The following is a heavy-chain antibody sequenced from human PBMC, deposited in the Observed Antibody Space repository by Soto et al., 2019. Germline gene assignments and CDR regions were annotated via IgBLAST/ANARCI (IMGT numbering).Heavy chain of an antibody. CDR3: ARGGGYRANYYYYYGMDV. J-gene: IGHJ6*02. D-gene: IGHD5-12*01. Sequence: QVQLVQSGAEVKKPGSSVKVSCKASGGTFSSYAISWVRQAPGQGLEWMGGIIPIFGTANYAQKFQGRVTITADESTSTAYMELSSLRSVDTAVYYCARGGGYRANYYYYYGMDVWGQGTTVTVSS. CDR1: GGTFSSYA. CDR2: IIPIFGTA. V-gene: IGHV1-69*01.